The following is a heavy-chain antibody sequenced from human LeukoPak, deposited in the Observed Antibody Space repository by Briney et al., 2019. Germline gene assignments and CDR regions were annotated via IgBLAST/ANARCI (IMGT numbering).Heavy chain of an antibody. V-gene: IGHV3-21*01. J-gene: IGHJ4*02. CDR2: ISSSSSYI. Sequence: KPGGSLRFXCAASGFTFSSYSMNWVRQAPGKGLEWVSSISSSSSYIYYADSVKGRFTISRDNAKNSLYLQMNSLRAEDTAVYYCARDYYDYVWGSYRLFDYWGQGTLVTVSS. D-gene: IGHD3-16*02. CDR3: ARDYYDYVWGSYRLFDY. CDR1: GFTFSSYS.